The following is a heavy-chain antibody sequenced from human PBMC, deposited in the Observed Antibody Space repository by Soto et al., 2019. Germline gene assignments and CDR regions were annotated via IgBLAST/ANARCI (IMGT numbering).Heavy chain of an antibody. CDR3: SRGSFARVGHYRIPLAFDV. J-gene: IGHJ3*01. D-gene: IGHD3-22*01. Sequence: EVQLVESGGGLVQPGGSLTLSCAASGFTFNNYGMNWVRQAPGKGLEWISFLSSSGITIFYADSVKGRFTIARDHAKNALLLRMSSLNDDDTAVYYWSRGSFARVGHYRIPLAFDVWGQGTMVTVSS. CDR2: LSSSGITI. V-gene: IGHV3-48*02. CDR1: GFTFNNYG.